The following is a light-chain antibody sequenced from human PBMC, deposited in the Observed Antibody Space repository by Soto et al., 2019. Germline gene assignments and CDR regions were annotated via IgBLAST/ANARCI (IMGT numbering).Light chain of an antibody. Sequence: EIVLTQSPATLSLSPGERATLSCRASQSVSSNFLAWYQQKPGQAPRLLIYGASNRATGIPDRFSGSGSGTDFTLTISRREPEDFAVYYCQQYDSSPLTFGGGTKVEIK. CDR2: GAS. V-gene: IGKV3-20*01. J-gene: IGKJ4*01. CDR3: QQYDSSPLT. CDR1: QSVSSNF.